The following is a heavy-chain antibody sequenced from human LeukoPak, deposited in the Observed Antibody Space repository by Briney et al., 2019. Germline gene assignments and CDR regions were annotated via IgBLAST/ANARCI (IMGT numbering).Heavy chain of an antibody. J-gene: IGHJ6*02. V-gene: IGHV4-59*08. D-gene: IGHD1-26*01. CDR3: AGRSLVRTVGYYYGMDV. CDR2: IYYSGTT. Sequence: KASETLSLTCTVSGGSISSDYWSWIRQPPGKGLEWIGYIYYSGTTKYNPSLESRVTISVDTSKKQFSLKLTSVTAADTAVYYCAGRSLVRTVGYYYGMDVWGQGTTVTVSS. CDR1: GGSISSDY.